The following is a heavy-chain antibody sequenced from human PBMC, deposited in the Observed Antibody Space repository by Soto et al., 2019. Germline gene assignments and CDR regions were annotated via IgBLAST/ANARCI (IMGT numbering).Heavy chain of an antibody. CDR1: GCTFNKYA. CDR2: IIPMFGTA. D-gene: IGHD3-22*01. Sequence: SVKVSCKASGCTFNKYAISWVRQAPGQGLEWMGGIIPMFGTANYAEKFKGRVTITADESTSTAYMELRSLRSEDTAVYYCARGVHYDSSGYYYFYWGRGTLVTVSS. CDR3: ARGVHYDSSGYYYFY. J-gene: IGHJ4*02. V-gene: IGHV1-69*13.